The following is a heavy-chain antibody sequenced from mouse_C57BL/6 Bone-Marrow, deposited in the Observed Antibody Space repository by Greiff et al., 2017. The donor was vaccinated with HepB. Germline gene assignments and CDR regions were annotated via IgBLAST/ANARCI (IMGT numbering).Heavy chain of an antibody. CDR1: GFTFSDFY. V-gene: IGHV7-1*01. Sequence: EVMLVESGGGLVQSGRSLRLSCATSGFTFSDFYMEWVRQAPGKGLEWIAASRNKANDYTTEYSASVKGRFIVSRDTSQSILYLRMNALRAEDTAIYYGARDAWAYDSSVSYYYAMDYWGQGTSVTVS. J-gene: IGHJ4*01. CDR3: ARDAWAYDSSVSYYYAMDY. D-gene: IGHD1-1*01. CDR2: SRNKANDYTT.